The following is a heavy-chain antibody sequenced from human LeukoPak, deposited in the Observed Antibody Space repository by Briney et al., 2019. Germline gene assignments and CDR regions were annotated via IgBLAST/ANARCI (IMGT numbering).Heavy chain of an antibody. CDR2: ISAYNGYR. J-gene: IGHJ4*02. CDR3: ARQWLVLSAFGY. CDR1: GYNFTDYG. D-gene: IGHD6-19*01. V-gene: IGHV1-18*01. Sequence: ASVKVSCKASGYNFTDYGITWVRQAPGQGLEWMGWISAYNGYRNYAQKLQGRVTMTTDTSTSTAYMELRSLRSDDTAVYYCARQWLVLSAFGYWGQGTLVTVSS.